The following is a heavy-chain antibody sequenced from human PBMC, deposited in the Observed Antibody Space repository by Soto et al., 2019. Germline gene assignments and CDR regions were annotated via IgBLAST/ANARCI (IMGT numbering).Heavy chain of an antibody. D-gene: IGHD6-13*01. CDR3: ARGTGYSSHFDY. CDR2: IYFTGRT. CDR1: GGSVSSGTYY. V-gene: IGHV4-61*01. J-gene: IGHJ4*02. Sequence: QVQLQESGPGLVKPSETLSLSCTVSGGSVSSGTYYWSWIRQPPGKGMEWIGYIYFTGRTNYNPSVKSRVTISADTSKNQFSLSLTSVTAADTAMYYCARGTGYSSHFDYWGQGALVTVSS.